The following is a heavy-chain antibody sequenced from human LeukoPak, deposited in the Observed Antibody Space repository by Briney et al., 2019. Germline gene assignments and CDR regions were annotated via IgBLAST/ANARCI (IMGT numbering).Heavy chain of an antibody. D-gene: IGHD6-19*01. CDR2: ISSSGSTI. CDR1: GFTFSDYY. J-gene: IGHJ2*01. CDR3: ARDYWVYSSGWSGFDL. V-gene: IGHV3-11*01. Sequence: GGSLRLSCAASGFTFSDYYMSWIRQAPGKGLEWVSYISSSGSTIYYADSVKGRFTISRDNAKNSLYLQMNSLRAEDTAVYYCARDYWVYSSGWSGFDLWGRGTLVTVSS.